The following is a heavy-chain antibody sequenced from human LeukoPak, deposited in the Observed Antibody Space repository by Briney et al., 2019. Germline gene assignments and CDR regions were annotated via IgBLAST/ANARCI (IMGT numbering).Heavy chain of an antibody. Sequence: SETLSLTCAVYGGSFSGYYWSWIRQPPGKGLEWIGEINHSGSTNYNPSLKSRVTISVDTSKNQFSLKLSSVTAADTAVYYCARRGRIAAAGTIWFDPWGQGTLVTVSS. CDR3: ARRGRIAAAGTIWFDP. J-gene: IGHJ5*02. V-gene: IGHV4-34*01. CDR2: INHSGST. D-gene: IGHD6-13*01. CDR1: GGSFSGYY.